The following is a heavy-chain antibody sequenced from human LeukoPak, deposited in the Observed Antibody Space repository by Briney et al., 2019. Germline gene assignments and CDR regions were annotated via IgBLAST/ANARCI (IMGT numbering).Heavy chain of an antibody. D-gene: IGHD3-10*02. Sequence: PGGSLRLSCAASGFMFRSSSMSWVRQVPGKGLEWVSTISASAGNIYYADSVKGRFTISRDNSKNTLFLQMNSLRAEDTAICYCAKRPAAVRGVIPYVDYWGQGTLVTVSS. CDR1: GFMFRSSS. J-gene: IGHJ4*02. CDR3: AKRPAAVRGVIPYVDY. V-gene: IGHV3-23*01. CDR2: ISASAGNI.